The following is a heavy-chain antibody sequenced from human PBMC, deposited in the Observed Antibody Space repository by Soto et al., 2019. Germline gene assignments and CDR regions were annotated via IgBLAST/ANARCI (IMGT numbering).Heavy chain of an antibody. CDR2: INPSDSYV. D-gene: IGHD6-19*01. Sequence: LKISCKGYGYSFTSNWINWVRQMPGKGLEWMGRINPSDSYVNYNPSFQGHVTISVGKSSNTVYLQWGSLKASDTAMYYCARRQWLGQGVDYWGQGTLVTVS. V-gene: IGHV5-10-1*01. J-gene: IGHJ4*02. CDR3: ARRQWLGQGVDY. CDR1: GYSFTSNW.